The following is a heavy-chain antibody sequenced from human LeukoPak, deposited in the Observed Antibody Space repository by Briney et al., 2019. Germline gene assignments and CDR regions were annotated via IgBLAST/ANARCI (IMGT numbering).Heavy chain of an antibody. D-gene: IGHD1-26*01. CDR2: IHHSGST. J-gene: IGHJ3*02. CDR3: ARDRVGATYAFDI. CDR1: GYSISSAYY. Sequence: SETLSLTCAVSGYSISSAYYWGWMRQPPGKGLEWIVSIHHSGSTYFNPSLKSRVTISVDTSKHQFSLKLTSVTAADTAVYYCARDRVGATYAFDIWGQGTMVTVSS. V-gene: IGHV4-38-2*02.